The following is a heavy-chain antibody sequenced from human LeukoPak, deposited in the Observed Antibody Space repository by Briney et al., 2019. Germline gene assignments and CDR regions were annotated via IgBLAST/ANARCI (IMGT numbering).Heavy chain of an antibody. D-gene: IGHD5-24*01. V-gene: IGHV4-34*01. CDR3: ARVHGHNLGTLDY. CDR1: GGSFSGDY. J-gene: IGHJ4*02. CDR2: INHSGNT. Sequence: PSETLSLICAVSGGSFSGDYWSWIRQPPGKGLQWIGEINHSGNTNNNPSLKSRVTMSVDTSKNQLSLNLTSVTAADTAVYYCARVHGHNLGTLDYWGQGILVTVSS.